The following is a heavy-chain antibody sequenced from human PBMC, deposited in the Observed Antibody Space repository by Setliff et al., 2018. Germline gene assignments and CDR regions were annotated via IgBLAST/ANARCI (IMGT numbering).Heavy chain of an antibody. CDR2: IIPIFGTA. Sequence: SVKVSCKASGGTFSSYAISWVRQAPGQGLEWMGGIIPIFGTANYAQKFQGRVTITTDESTSTAYMELSSLRSEDTAVYYCARGPLHGDHGTGAFDIWGQGTMVTVS. V-gene: IGHV1-69*05. CDR3: ARGPLHGDHGTGAFDI. D-gene: IGHD4-17*01. J-gene: IGHJ3*02. CDR1: GGTFSSYA.